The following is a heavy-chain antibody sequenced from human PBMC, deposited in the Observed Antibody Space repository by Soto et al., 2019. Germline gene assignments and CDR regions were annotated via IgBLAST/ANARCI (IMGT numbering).Heavy chain of an antibody. CDR1: GFTFSSNR. V-gene: IGHV3-48*02. D-gene: IGHD3-3*01. J-gene: IGHJ5*02. CDR3: ARVIWSGHLTSDL. Sequence: EVQVVESGGGLVQPGGSLRLSCPASGFTFSSNRMNWVRQAPGKGLEWISYISSSSSTIYADSVTGRFTISRDNAKNSLYLQMNSLRDEDTAVYYCARVIWSGHLTSDLWGQGTLVTVSS. CDR2: ISSSSSTI.